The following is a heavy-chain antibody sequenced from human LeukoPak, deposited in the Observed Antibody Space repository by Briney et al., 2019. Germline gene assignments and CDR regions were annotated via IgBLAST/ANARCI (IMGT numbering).Heavy chain of an antibody. CDR1: GFTFSNYG. V-gene: IGHV3-30*02. Sequence: GGSLRLSCAASGFTFSNYGIHWVRQAPGKGLEWVAFIRYDGSNKSYADSVKGRFTISRDNSKNTLYLQMNSPRAEDTAVYYCARRGGCTNGVCYEFDYWGQGTLVTVSS. D-gene: IGHD2-8*01. J-gene: IGHJ4*02. CDR3: ARRGGCTNGVCYEFDY. CDR2: IRYDGSNK.